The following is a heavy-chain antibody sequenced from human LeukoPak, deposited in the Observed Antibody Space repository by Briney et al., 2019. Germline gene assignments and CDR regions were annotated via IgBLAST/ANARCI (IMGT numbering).Heavy chain of an antibody. D-gene: IGHD6-19*01. Sequence: ASVKVSCKTSGYTFTGYYMHWVRQAPGQGFEWMGWINPNSGGTNYAQKFQGWVTMTRNTSISTAYMELSRLTSDDTAVYYCARDYSSGWSYYGMDVWGQGTTVTVSS. J-gene: IGHJ6*02. CDR3: ARDYSSGWSYYGMDV. V-gene: IGHV1-2*04. CDR1: GYTFTGYY. CDR2: INPNSGGT.